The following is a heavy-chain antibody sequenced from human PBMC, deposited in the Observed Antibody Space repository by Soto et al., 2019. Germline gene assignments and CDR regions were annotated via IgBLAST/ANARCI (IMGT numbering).Heavy chain of an antibody. V-gene: IGHV3-23*01. D-gene: IGHD6-19*01. Sequence: GGSLRLSCAASGFTFSSYAMSWVRQAPGKGLEWVSAISGSGGSTYYADSVKGRFTISRDNSKNTLYLQMNSLRAEDTAVYYCAKVGSSGWYGGYGMDVWGQGTTVTVSS. CDR1: GFTFSSYA. CDR3: AKVGSSGWYGGYGMDV. CDR2: ISGSGGST. J-gene: IGHJ6*02.